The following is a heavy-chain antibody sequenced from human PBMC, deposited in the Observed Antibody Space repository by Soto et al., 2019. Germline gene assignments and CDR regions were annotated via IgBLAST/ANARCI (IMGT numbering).Heavy chain of an antibody. CDR2: VDASGNT. CDR1: GHSISADY. CDR3: ARDVGGSVVPHGFDP. V-gene: IGHV4-4*07. D-gene: IGHD3-22*01. Sequence: QVQLQESSPGLVKASETLSLSCTVSGHSISADYWSWIRQPAGKRLEWIGRVDASGNTNYNPSLKGRVTMSVDTSKNQFCLKVRSVTAAGTAMYFCARDVGGSVVPHGFDPWGQGALVTVSS. J-gene: IGHJ5*02.